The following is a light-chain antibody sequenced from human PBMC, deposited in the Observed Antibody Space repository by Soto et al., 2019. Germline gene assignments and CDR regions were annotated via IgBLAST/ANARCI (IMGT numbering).Light chain of an antibody. CDR2: DVS. Sequence: QSVLTQPASVSGSPGQSITISCAGTSSNVGGYNYVSWYQQHPGKAPKLMIYDVSNRPSGVSNRFSGSKSGNTASLTISGLQAEDEADYYCRAYTGSGTPVVFGGGTKLTVL. V-gene: IGLV2-14*01. CDR1: SSNVGGYNY. CDR3: RAYTGSGTPVV. J-gene: IGLJ2*01.